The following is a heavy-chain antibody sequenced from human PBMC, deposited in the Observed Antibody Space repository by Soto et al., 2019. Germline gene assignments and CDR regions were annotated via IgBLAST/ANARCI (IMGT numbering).Heavy chain of an antibody. V-gene: IGHV3-23*01. CDR1: GFAFNTYA. CDR2: ISAGGDAT. CDR3: ARDVGGSNAMFDY. D-gene: IGHD5-12*01. J-gene: IGHJ4*02. Sequence: VGSLRLSWSASGFAFNTYAMAWVRQAPGKGLVWGSTISAGGDATHYADSVKGRFTISRDNSKNILYLQLDSLRVEDTAIYYCARDVGGSNAMFDYWGQGTQVTVSS.